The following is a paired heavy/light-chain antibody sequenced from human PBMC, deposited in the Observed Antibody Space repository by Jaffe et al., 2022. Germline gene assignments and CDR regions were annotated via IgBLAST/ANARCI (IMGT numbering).Heavy chain of an antibody. V-gene: IGHV3-23*01. D-gene: IGHD4-17*01. CDR3: ARGGGGDHGY. CDR1: GFTFSSFA. Sequence: EVQLLESGGGLVQPGGSLRLSCVASGFTFSSFAMSWVRQAPGKGLEWVSMISEVHGPAYAESVRGRFTISRDNSKNTVYLQMNSLRVEDSAIYFCARGGGGDHGYWGQGTLVAVSS. CDR2: ISEVHGP. J-gene: IGHJ4*02.
Light chain of an antibody. CDR1: QGISSN. CDR2: GAS. Sequence: DIQLTQSPSFLSASVGDRVTITCRTSQGISSNLVWYQQKPGKAPKLLINGASALQSGVPPRFSGSGSGTEFTLTISSLQPEDFATYYCQQVTIYPITFGQGTQLEIK. J-gene: IGKJ5*01. CDR3: QQVTIYPIT. V-gene: IGKV1-9*01.